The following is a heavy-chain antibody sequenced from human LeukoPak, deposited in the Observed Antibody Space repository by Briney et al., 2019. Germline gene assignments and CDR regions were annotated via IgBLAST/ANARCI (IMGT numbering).Heavy chain of an antibody. Sequence: GGSLRLSCAASGFTFSSYSMNWVRQAPGKGLEWVSSISSSSSYIYYADSVNGRFTISRDNAKNSLYLQMNSLRAEDTAVYYCARGKSVDYWGQGTLVTVSS. CDR3: ARGKSVDY. CDR2: ISSSSSYI. J-gene: IGHJ4*02. V-gene: IGHV3-21*01. CDR1: GFTFSSYS.